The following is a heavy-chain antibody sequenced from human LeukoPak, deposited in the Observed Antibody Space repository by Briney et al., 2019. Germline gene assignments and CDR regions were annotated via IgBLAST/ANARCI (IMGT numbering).Heavy chain of an antibody. CDR2: ISHDGNNK. V-gene: IGHV3-30-3*01. Sequence: GGSLRLSCAASGFTFSSNVMHWVRQAPGKGLEWVAVISHDGNNKNYADSVKGRCTISRDNAKNSLSLQMNSLRDEDTAVYYCARDYASDYWGQGTLVTVSS. CDR1: GFTFSSNV. D-gene: IGHD3-10*01. CDR3: ARDYASDY. J-gene: IGHJ4*02.